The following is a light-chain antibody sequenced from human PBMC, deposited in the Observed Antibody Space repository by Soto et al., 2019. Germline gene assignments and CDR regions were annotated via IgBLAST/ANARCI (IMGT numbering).Light chain of an antibody. CDR3: QQRGTWPRVT. CDR2: DAS. V-gene: IGKV3-11*01. J-gene: IGKJ4*01. Sequence: EIVLTQSPATLSLSPGETATLSCRASQSISRYLAWYQQKPGQAPRLLIYDASIRATGIPARFCGGGSETDFTLTISSLAPEDFAIYYCQQRGTWPRVTFGGGTKVEIK. CDR1: QSISRY.